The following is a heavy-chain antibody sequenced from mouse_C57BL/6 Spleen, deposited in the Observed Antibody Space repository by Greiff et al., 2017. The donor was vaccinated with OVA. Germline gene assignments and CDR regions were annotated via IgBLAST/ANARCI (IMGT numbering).Heavy chain of an antibody. CDR3: AGPDYDYDEAWFAY. CDR1: GFSLTSYG. D-gene: IGHD2-4*01. CDR2: IWGDGST. Sequence: QVQLQQSGPGLVAPSQSLSITCTVSGFSLTSYGVSWVRQPPGKGLEWLGVIWGDGSTNYHSALISRLSISKDHSKSQVFLKLNSLQTDDTATYYCAGPDYDYDEAWFAYWGQGTLVTVSA. J-gene: IGHJ3*01. V-gene: IGHV2-3*01.